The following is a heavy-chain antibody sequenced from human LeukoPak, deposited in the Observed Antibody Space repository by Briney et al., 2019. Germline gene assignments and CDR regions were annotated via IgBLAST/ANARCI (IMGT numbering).Heavy chain of an antibody. CDR1: GGSISSHY. CDR2: IYYSGTT. V-gene: IGHV4-59*11. Sequence: PSETLSLTCTVSGGSISSHYWSWIRQPPGKGLEWIGYIYYSGTTNYNPSLKSRVTISVDTSKNQFSLKLSSVTAADTAVYYCARGVYIAAAQYGYWGQGTLVTVSS. D-gene: IGHD6-13*01. CDR3: ARGVYIAAAQYGY. J-gene: IGHJ4*02.